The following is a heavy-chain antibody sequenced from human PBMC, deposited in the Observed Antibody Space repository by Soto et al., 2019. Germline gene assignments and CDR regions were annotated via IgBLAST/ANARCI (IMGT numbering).Heavy chain of an antibody. D-gene: IGHD4-17*01. CDR1: GFTFSDYY. CDR2: ISSSGSTI. J-gene: IGHJ5*02. V-gene: IGHV3-11*01. CDR3: ASITYYGDIWVDP. Sequence: GGSLRLSCAASGFTFSDYYMSWIRQAPGKGLEWVSYISSSGSTIYYADSVKGRFTISRDNAKNSLYLQMNSLRAEDTAVYYCASITYYGDIWVDPWGKGTLVTVSS.